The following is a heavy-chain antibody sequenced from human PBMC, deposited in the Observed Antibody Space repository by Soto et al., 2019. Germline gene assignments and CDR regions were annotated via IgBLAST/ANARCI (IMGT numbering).Heavy chain of an antibody. J-gene: IGHJ4*02. D-gene: IGHD6-13*01. CDR2: ITNDGRST. Sequence: GGSLRLSCAASGFTFSNYWMHWVRQVPGKGLVWVSRITNDGRSTSHADSVKGRFTMSRDNAKNTLYLQMNSLRAEYMAIYYCVRGYGSSSVYFDCWGQGTLVTVSS. V-gene: IGHV3-74*01. CDR3: VRGYGSSSVYFDC. CDR1: GFTFSNYW.